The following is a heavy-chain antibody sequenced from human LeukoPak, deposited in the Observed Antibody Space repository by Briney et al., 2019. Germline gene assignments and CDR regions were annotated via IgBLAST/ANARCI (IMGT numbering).Heavy chain of an antibody. D-gene: IGHD3-9*01. CDR2: ISAYNGNT. CDR3: ARDRPLYDILTNRHAFDI. V-gene: IGHV1-18*01. Sequence: GASVKVSCKASGYTFTSYGISWVRQAPGQGLEWMGWISAYNGNTNYAQKLQGRVTMTTDTSTSTAYMELRSLRSDDTAVYYCARDRPLYDILTNRHAFDIWGQGTMVTVSS. J-gene: IGHJ3*02. CDR1: GYTFTSYG.